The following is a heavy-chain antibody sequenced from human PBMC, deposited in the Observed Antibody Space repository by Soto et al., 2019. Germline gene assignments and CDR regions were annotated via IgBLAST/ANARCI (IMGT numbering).Heavy chain of an antibody. D-gene: IGHD2-21*02. CDR2: ISSNGGST. CDR3: VKPYCGGDCYHYFDY. Sequence: GGSLRLSCSASGVTFSSYAMHWVRQAPGKGLEYVSAISSNGGSTYYADSVKGRFTISRDNSKNTLYLQMSSLRAEDTAVYYCVKPYCGGDCYHYFDYWGQGTLVTVSS. CDR1: GVTFSSYA. V-gene: IGHV3-64D*06. J-gene: IGHJ4*02.